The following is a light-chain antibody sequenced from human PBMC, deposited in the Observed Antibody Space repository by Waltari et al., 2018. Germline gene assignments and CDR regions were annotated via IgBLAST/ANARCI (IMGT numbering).Light chain of an antibody. J-gene: IGLJ2*01. CDR2: DNN. V-gene: IGLV1-51*01. CDR1: LSNTGNNY. CDR3: ATWDRSLSAVV. Sequence: QSVLTQPPSVSAAPGQKVTISCPGRLSNTGNNYVSWYQLRPGTAPKLLIYDNNKRPSGIPDRFSGSKSGTSATLGITGLQTGDEADYYCATWDRSLSAVVFGGGTKLTVL.